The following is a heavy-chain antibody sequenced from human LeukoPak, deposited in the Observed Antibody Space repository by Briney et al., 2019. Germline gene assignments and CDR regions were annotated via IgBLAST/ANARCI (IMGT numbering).Heavy chain of an antibody. CDR2: IIPIFGTA. Sequence: SVKVSCKASGGTFSSYAISWVRQAPGQGLEWMGGIIPIFGTANYAQKFQGRATITTDESTSTAYMELSSLRSEDTAVYYCAGSSRVSRGLYYFDYSGQGTLVTVFS. CDR1: GGTFSSYA. V-gene: IGHV1-69*05. D-gene: IGHD6-6*01. J-gene: IGHJ4*02. CDR3: AGSSRVSRGLYYFDY.